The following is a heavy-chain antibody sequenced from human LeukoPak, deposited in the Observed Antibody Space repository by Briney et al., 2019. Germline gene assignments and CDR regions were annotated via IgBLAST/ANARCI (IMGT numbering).Heavy chain of an antibody. CDR1: GFTFSSFG. Sequence: GGSLRLSCGASGFTFSSFGMHWVRQAPGKGLEWVAFIRFDGSNKYYADSVKGRFTISRDNAKNSLYLQMNSLRAEDAAVYYCARAISGYHAFDIWGQGTMVTVSS. V-gene: IGHV3-30*02. J-gene: IGHJ3*02. D-gene: IGHD3-22*01. CDR2: IRFDGSNK. CDR3: ARAISGYHAFDI.